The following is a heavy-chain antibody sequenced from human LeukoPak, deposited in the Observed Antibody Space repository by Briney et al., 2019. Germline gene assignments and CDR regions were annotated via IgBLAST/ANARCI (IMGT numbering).Heavy chain of an antibody. CDR2: IYYSGST. V-gene: IGHV4-39*07. Sequence: EPSETLSLTCTVSGASISSSTDYWGWIRQPPGKGLEWIANIYYSGSTNYNPSLKSRVTISVDTSKNQFSLKLSSVTAADTAVYYCARPGSGRNIYYYMDVWGKGTTVTISS. CDR3: ARPGSGRNIYYYMDV. CDR1: GASISSSTDY. D-gene: IGHD3-10*01. J-gene: IGHJ6*03.